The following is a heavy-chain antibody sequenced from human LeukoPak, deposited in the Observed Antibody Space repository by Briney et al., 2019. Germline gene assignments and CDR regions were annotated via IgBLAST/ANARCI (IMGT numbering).Heavy chain of an antibody. J-gene: IGHJ5*02. V-gene: IGHV1-69*13. CDR1: GGTFSSYA. CDR2: IIPIFGTA. Sequence: ASVKVSCKASGGTFSSYAISWVRQAPGQGLEWMGGIIPIFGTANYAQKFQGRVTITADESTSTAHMELSSLRSEDTAVYYCARSGRVMPRWFDPWGQGTLVTVSS. D-gene: IGHD2-2*01. CDR3: ARSGRVMPRWFDP.